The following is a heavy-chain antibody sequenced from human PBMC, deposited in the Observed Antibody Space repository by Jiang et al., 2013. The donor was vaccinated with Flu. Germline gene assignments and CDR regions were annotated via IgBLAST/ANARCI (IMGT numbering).Heavy chain of an antibody. Sequence: EWMGWINPYSGDTYYAQRFQGRVTMTRDTSISTAYMEMSSLRSDDTAVYYCARAAHCTSTACYMNYYFGMDVWGHGTTVTVSS. CDR3: ARAAHCTSTACYMNYYFGMDV. CDR2: INPYSGDT. V-gene: IGHV1-2*02. D-gene: IGHD2-2*02. J-gene: IGHJ6*02.